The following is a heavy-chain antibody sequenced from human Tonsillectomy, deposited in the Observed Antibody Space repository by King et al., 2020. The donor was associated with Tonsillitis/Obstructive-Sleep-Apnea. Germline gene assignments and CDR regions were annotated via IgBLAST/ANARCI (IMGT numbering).Heavy chain of an antibody. J-gene: IGHJ5*02. CDR2: ISPTSGGT. CDR1: GYTFTDYY. CDR3: ARERGNYNWFDP. Sequence: VQLVESGAEVKKPGASVKVSCKASGYTFTDYYLHWVRQAPGQGLEWMGRISPTSGGTNYAQKFQGRATMTRDTSISTVYMDLHRLRSDDTAVYYCARERGNYNWFDPWGQGTLVTVSS. D-gene: IGHD4-23*01. V-gene: IGHV1-2*06.